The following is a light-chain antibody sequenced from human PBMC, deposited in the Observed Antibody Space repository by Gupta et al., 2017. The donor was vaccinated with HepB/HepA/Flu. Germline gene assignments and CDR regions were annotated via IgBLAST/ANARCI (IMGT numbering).Light chain of an antibody. CDR2: YSY. Sequence: QSVLTQPPSVSPAPVQKVTISCSGSISNVGNNRVSWYQQFPGTAPKLVIYYSYSRPSSIPDRFSGSKSATSDTLAINGLQAGDEAEYSCASWDSSLDRWVFGGGTRLTVL. J-gene: IGLJ3*02. CDR1: ISNVGNNR. CDR3: ASWDSSLDRWV. V-gene: IGLV1-51*01.